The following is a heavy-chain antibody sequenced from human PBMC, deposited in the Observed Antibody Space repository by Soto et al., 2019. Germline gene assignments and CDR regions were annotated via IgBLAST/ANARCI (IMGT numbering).Heavy chain of an antibody. V-gene: IGHV4-4*02. D-gene: IGHD4-17*01. Sequence: QVQLQESDPGLVKPSGTLSLTCAVSGGSISSSNWWSWVRQPPGKGLEWIGEIYHSGSTNYNPSLKSRVTISVDKSKNQFSLKLSSVTAADTAVYYCVRGEEYDYGDDSFDYWGQGTLVTVSS. CDR1: GGSISSSNW. CDR2: IYHSGST. J-gene: IGHJ4*02. CDR3: VRGEEYDYGDDSFDY.